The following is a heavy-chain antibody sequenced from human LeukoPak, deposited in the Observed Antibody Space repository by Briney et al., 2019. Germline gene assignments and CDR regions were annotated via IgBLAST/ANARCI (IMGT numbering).Heavy chain of an antibody. CDR2: INAKSGTI. D-gene: IGHD6-19*01. J-gene: IGHJ5*02. Sequence: PVGSLRLSCAASGFAFSVYAMSWLRQPPGKGLEWVSTINAKSGTISYAASVRGRFTISRDNSKNTLNLQVNTLRADDTATDSCAKPVGGGLAVTADWFHPWGQGTLVVVSS. CDR1: GFAFSVYA. CDR3: AKPVGGGLAVTADWFHP. V-gene: IGHV3-23*01.